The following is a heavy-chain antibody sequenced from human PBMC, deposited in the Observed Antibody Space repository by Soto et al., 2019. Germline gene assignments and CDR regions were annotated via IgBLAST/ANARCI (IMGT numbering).Heavy chain of an antibody. Sequence: PSETLSLTCAVSGGSISSGGYSWSWIRQPPGKGLEWIGYIYHSGSTYYNPSLKSRVTISVDRSKNQFSLKLNSVTAADTAVYYCARGVLHWGQGTLVTAPQ. J-gene: IGHJ4*01. CDR3: ARGVLH. CDR2: IYHSGST. CDR1: GGSISSGGYS. V-gene: IGHV4-30-2*01.